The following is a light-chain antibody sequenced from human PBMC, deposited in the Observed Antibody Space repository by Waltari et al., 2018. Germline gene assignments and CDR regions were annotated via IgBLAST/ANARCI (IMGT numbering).Light chain of an antibody. J-gene: IGLJ3*02. Sequence: QSVLTQPPSVSGAPGQRVTISCTGSGSNLGAGYDVHWYQQPPRAAPKLLIYGSTSRPLGVPDRFFGSTSGTSASLVIIGLQAEDEGDYYCQSYDTSLSVVFGGGTKLTVL. CDR1: GSNLGAGYD. V-gene: IGLV1-40*01. CDR3: QSYDTSLSVV. CDR2: GST.